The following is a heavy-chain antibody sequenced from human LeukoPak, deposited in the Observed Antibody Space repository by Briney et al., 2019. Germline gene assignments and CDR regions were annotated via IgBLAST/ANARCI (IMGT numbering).Heavy chain of an antibody. CDR2: IYYSGST. J-gene: IGHJ5*02. V-gene: IGHV4-59*12. CDR3: ARGWTGNWFDP. Sequence: PSETLSLTCAVSGGSISSYYWSWIPQPPGKGLEWIGYIYYSGSTNYNPSLKSRVTISVDTSKNQFSLKLSSVTAADTAVYYCARGWTGNWFDPWGQGSLLTVSS. CDR1: GGSISSYY. D-gene: IGHD3/OR15-3a*01.